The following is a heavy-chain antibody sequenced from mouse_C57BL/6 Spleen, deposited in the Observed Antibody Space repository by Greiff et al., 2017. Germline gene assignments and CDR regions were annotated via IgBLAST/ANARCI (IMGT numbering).Heavy chain of an antibody. CDR3: ARSAYFTTAAPFDY. CDR2: INPNNGGT. J-gene: IGHJ2*01. CDR1: GYTFTDYY. Sequence: EVQLQESGPELVKPGASVKISCKASGYTFTDYYMNWVKQSHGKSLEWIGDINPNNGGTSYNQKFKGKATLTVDKSSSTAYMELRSLTSEDSAVYYCARSAYFTTAAPFDYWGQGTTLTVSS. V-gene: IGHV1-26*01. D-gene: IGHD1-2*01.